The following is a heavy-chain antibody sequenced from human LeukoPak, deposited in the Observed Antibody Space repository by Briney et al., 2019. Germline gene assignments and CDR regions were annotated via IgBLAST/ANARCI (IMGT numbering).Heavy chain of an antibody. V-gene: IGHV4-34*01. Sequence: SETLSLTCAVYGGSFSGYYWSWIRQPPGKGLEWIGEINHSGSTNYNPSLKSRVTISVDTSKNQFSLKLSSVTAADTAVYYCARGRTYDSGGYYRYYYYYYMDVWGKGTTVTVSS. D-gene: IGHD3-22*01. J-gene: IGHJ6*03. CDR2: INHSGST. CDR1: GGSFSGYY. CDR3: ARGRTYDSGGYYRYYYYYYMDV.